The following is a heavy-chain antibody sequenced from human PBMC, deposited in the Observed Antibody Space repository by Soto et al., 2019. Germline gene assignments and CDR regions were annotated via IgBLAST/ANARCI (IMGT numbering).Heavy chain of an antibody. CDR1: GFTFSSYA. V-gene: IGHV3-23*01. D-gene: IGHD1-26*01. CDR3: ARRGSGSYYGY. Sequence: EVQLLESGGGLVQPGGSLRLSCAASGFTFSSYAMRWVRQAPGKGLEWVSAISGSGGSTYYADSVKGRFTISRDNSKNTLYLQMNRLRGEHTAVYYCARRGSGSYYGYWGQGTLVTGSS. CDR2: ISGSGGST. J-gene: IGHJ4*02.